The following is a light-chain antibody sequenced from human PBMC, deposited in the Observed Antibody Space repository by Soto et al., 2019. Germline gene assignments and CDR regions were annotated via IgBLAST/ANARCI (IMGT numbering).Light chain of an antibody. Sequence: EIVLTQSPGTLSLSPGERATLSCRASQSVSSSYLAWYQQKPGQAPRLLIYGASSRATGIPDRFSGSGSGRNFTLPNSRREAEDFAAYYYHQYCSSPRYTFGQGTKLEIK. V-gene: IGKV3-20*01. CDR2: GAS. CDR3: HQYCSSPRYT. J-gene: IGKJ2*01. CDR1: QSVSSSY.